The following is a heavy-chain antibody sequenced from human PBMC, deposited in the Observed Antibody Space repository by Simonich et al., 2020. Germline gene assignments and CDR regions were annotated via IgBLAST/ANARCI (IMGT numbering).Heavy chain of an antibody. CDR2: ISSRSSYI. Sequence: EVQLVESGGGLVKPGGSLRLSCAASGFTFSSYSMNWVRPAPGKGLEWVSSISSRSSYIYYADSVKGRFTISRDNAKNSLYLQMNSLRAEDTAVYYCAREQARGGAFDIWGQGTMVTVSS. J-gene: IGHJ3*02. CDR3: AREQARGGAFDI. V-gene: IGHV3-21*01. D-gene: IGHD3-16*01. CDR1: GFTFSSYS.